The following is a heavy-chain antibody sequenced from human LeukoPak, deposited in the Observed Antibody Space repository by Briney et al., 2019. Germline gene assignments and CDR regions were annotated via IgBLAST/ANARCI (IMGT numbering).Heavy chain of an antibody. CDR3: ARDSAVSSFDY. Sequence: PGGSLRLSCAASGFTFSSYWISWVRQAPGKGLEWVANIKQDGSDKYYVDSVKGRFTISRDNAKNSLYLQMNSLRAEDTAVYYCARDSAVSSFDYWGQGTLVTVSS. J-gene: IGHJ4*02. D-gene: IGHD2-8*01. V-gene: IGHV3-7*01. CDR1: GFTFSSYW. CDR2: IKQDGSDK.